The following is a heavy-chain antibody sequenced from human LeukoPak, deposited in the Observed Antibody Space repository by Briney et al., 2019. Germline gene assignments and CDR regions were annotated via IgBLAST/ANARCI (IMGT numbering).Heavy chain of an antibody. CDR1: GFTFDDYA. CDR3: AGTTTTCCNY. V-gene: IGHV3-74*01. D-gene: IGHD1-1*01. CDR2: ISSDGRTT. J-gene: IGHJ4*02. Sequence: GGSLRLSCAASGFTFDDYAMHWVRQAPGKGLVWVSRISSDGRTTNYADSVKGRFAISRDNAKNTLYLQMNSLRADDTAVYYCAGTTTTCCNYWGQGTLVTVSS.